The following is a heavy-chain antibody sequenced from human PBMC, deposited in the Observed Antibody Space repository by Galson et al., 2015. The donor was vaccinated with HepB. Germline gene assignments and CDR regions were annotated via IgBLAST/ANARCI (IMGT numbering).Heavy chain of an antibody. J-gene: IGHJ4*02. CDR1: NYSISSGYY. CDR3: ARERGYSFPGYFEF. D-gene: IGHD5-18*01. Sequence: LSLTCAVSNYSISSGYYWAWIRQSPGKGLEWIGSIYHSEMTYHNPSLKSRVTLSVDTSKNQFSLRLTSLTAADAAVYYCARERGYSFPGYFEFWGQGILVTVSS. CDR2: IYHSEMT. V-gene: IGHV4-38-2*02.